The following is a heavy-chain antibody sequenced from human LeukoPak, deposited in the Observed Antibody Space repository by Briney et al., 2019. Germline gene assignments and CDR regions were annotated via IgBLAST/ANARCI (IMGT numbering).Heavy chain of an antibody. CDR2: IYYSGST. CDR3: AREEVERAFDI. J-gene: IGHJ3*02. Sequence: SETLSLTCTVSGGSISSYYWSWIRQPPGKGLEWIGYIYYSGSTNYNPSLKSRVTISVDTSKNQFSLKLSSVTAADTAVYYCAREEVERAFDIWGHGTMVTVSS. CDR1: GGSISSYY. V-gene: IGHV4-59*01.